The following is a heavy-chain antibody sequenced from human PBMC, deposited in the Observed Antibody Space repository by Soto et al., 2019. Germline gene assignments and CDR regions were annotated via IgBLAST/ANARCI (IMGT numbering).Heavy chain of an antibody. CDR3: ARVRLDFGGPTQDRYYYYMGV. CDR1: GFPFSNYY. J-gene: IGHJ6*03. Sequence: QVQLVESGGALVKPGGSLRLSCAASGFPFSNYYMSWIRKPPGKGLEWVSFIIGSSSTIYYADSVKGRFTVSRDNAKSSLYLQMISLRAEDAAIYYCARVRLDFGGPTQDRYYYYMGVWGKGTTVTVS. D-gene: IGHD4-17*01. CDR2: IIGSSSTI. V-gene: IGHV3-11*01.